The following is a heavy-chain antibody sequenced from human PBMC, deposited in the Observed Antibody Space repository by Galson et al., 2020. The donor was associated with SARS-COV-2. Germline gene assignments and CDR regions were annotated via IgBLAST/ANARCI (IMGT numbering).Heavy chain of an antibody. CDR1: GFTFSNAW. D-gene: IGHD3-22*01. J-gene: IGHJ4*02. CDR3: TTVGSYYYDGSGSYFFDY. Sequence: TGGSLRLSCAASGFTFSNAWMSWVGKGPGKGLEWVGRIKTKTEGGTTDYAVPVKGRLTISRDDSKNTLYLQMNSLKTEETAVYYCTTVGSYYYDGSGSYFFDYWGQGTLVTVSS. V-gene: IGHV3-15*01. CDR2: IKTKTEGGTT.